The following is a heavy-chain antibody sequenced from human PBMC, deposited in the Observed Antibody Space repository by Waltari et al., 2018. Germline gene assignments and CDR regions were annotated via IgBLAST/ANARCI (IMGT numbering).Heavy chain of an antibody. CDR2: INTNTGNP. D-gene: IGHD1-7*01. CDR1: GYTFTSYA. J-gene: IGHJ5*02. CDR3: ARSLNWNYASEYNWFDP. V-gene: IGHV7-4-1*02. Sequence: QVQLVQSGSELKKPGASVKVSCKASGYTFTSYAMNWVRQAPGQGLEWMGWINTNTGNPTYAQGVTGRFVVSMDTCGSRAYLQISSLKAEDTAVDYCARSLNWNYASEYNWFDPWGQGTLVIVSS.